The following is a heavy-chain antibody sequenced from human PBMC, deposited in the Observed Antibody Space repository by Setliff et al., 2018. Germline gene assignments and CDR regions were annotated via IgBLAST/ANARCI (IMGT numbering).Heavy chain of an antibody. CDR2: INPSGGST. CDR1: GYTFTSYY. J-gene: IGHJ6*02. D-gene: IGHD3-3*01. V-gene: IGHV1-46*01. CDR3: AGTYYNFWSALDYYYYGMDV. Sequence: ASVKVSCKASGYTFTSYYMHWVRQAPGQGLEWMGIINPSGGSTSYAQKFQGRVTMTRDTSTSTVYMKLSSLRSEDTAVYYCAGTYYNFWSALDYYYYGMDVWGQGTTVTVSS.